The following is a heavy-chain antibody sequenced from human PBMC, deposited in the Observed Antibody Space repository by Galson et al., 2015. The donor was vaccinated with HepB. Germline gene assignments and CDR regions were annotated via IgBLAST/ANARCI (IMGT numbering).Heavy chain of an antibody. Sequence: SLRLSCAASGFTFSSYGMHWVRQAPGKGLEWVAVIWYDGSNKYYADSVKGRFTISRDNSKNTLYLQVNSLRAEDTAVYYCATVVTATHYYYGMDVWGQGTTVTVSS. J-gene: IGHJ6*02. CDR2: IWYDGSNK. V-gene: IGHV3-33*01. D-gene: IGHD2-21*02. CDR3: ATVVTATHYYYGMDV. CDR1: GFTFSSYG.